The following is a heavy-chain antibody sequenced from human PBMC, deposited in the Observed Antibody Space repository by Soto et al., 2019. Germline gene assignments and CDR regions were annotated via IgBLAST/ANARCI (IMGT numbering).Heavy chain of an antibody. V-gene: IGHV1-46*01. CDR1: GYTFTTYY. CDR2: INPSDGNT. Sequence: QVQLVQSGAEVKEPGASVNVSCKASGYTFTTYYMHWVRQASGQGLEWMGIINPSDGNTRYAQKFQDKFTMTRDTSTSTVYMELSSLRYEDTAVYYCVRAGFGSGWHSPREYWGQGTLVTVSS. CDR3: VRAGFGSGWHSPREY. D-gene: IGHD6-19*01. J-gene: IGHJ4*02.